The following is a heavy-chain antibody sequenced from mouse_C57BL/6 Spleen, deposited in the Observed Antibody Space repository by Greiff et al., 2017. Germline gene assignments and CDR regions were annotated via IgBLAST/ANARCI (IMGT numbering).Heavy chain of an antibody. CDR3: ARVYYDYEGFAY. Sequence: QVQLQQPGAELVKPGASVKLSCKASGYTFTSYWMHWVKQRPGRGLEWIGRIDTNSGGTKYNEKFKHKATLTVDKPPSTAYMPLSSRTAEDSAVYNCARVYYDYEGFAYWGQVTLVTVSA. V-gene: IGHV1-72*01. D-gene: IGHD2-4*01. CDR2: IDTNSGGT. J-gene: IGHJ3*01. CDR1: GYTFTSYW.